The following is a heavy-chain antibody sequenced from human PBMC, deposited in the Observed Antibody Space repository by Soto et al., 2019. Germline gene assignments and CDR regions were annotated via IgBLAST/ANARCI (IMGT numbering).Heavy chain of an antibody. V-gene: IGHV4-39*01. CDR1: GGSISSSSYY. CDR2: IYYSGST. D-gene: IGHD6-13*01. CDR3: ARRAAGTLDV. J-gene: IGHJ6*02. Sequence: PSETLSLTCTVSGGSISSSSYYWGWIRQPPGKGLEWIGSIYYSGSTYYNPSLKSRVTISVDTSKNQFSLKLSSVTAADTDVYYCARRAAGTLDVWGQGTKVTVYS.